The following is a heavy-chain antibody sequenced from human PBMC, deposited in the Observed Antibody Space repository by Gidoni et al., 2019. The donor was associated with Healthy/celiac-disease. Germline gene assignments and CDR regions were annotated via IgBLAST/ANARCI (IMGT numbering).Heavy chain of an antibody. V-gene: IGHV3-30*18. Sequence: QVQLVESGGGVVQPGRSLRLSCAAPGFTFSSYGMHWVRQAPGKGLEWVAVISYDGSNKYYADSVKGRFTISRDNSKNTLYLQMNSLRAEDTAVYYCAKGDARGGYFDYWGQGTLVTVSS. J-gene: IGHJ4*02. CDR3: AKGDARGGYFDY. CDR2: ISYDGSNK. D-gene: IGHD3-16*01. CDR1: GFTFSSYG.